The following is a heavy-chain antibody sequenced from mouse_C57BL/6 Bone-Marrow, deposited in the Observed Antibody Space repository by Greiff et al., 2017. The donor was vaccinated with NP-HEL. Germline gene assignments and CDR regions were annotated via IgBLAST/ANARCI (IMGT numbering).Heavy chain of an antibody. Sequence: EVQLQQSGPVLVKPGASVKMSCKASGYTFTDYYMNWVKQSHGKSLEWIGVINPYNGGTSYNPKFKGKATLTVAQSSSTAYMGLNSLTSEDSAVYYGARGLLWLRRRDYYAMDYWGQGTSVTVSS. V-gene: IGHV1-19*01. J-gene: IGHJ4*01. CDR2: INPYNGGT. CDR3: ARGLLWLRRRDYYAMDY. D-gene: IGHD2-2*01. CDR1: GYTFTDYY.